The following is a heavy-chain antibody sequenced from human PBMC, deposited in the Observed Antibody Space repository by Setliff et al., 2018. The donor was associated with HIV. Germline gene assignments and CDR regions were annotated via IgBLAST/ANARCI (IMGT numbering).Heavy chain of an antibody. Sequence: SETLSLTCTVSGVSTSIHYWVWIRQPAGRGLEWIGSIHTSDTTRYNPSLQSRVAMSVDTSKNQFSLKLTSVSAADTAVYYCARGVAAAGMLMDVWGKGTTVTVSS. J-gene: IGHJ6*03. CDR1: GVSTSIHY. CDR3: ARGVAAAGMLMDV. D-gene: IGHD6-13*01. V-gene: IGHV4-4*07. CDR2: IHTSDTT.